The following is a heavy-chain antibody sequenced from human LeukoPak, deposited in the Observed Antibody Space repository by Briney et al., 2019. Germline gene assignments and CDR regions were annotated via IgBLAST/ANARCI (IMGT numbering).Heavy chain of an antibody. J-gene: IGHJ4*02. CDR1: GFTFSDYA. CDR3: AKGRFYFGY. CDR2: FSGNGGSR. V-gene: IGHV3-23*01. Sequence: GGSLRLSCAASGFTFSDYAMSWIRQAPGKGLEWVSAFSGNGGSRYYADSVKGRFTISRDNSKNTLYLQMNSLRAEDTAVYYCAKGRFYFGYWGQGTLVTVTS.